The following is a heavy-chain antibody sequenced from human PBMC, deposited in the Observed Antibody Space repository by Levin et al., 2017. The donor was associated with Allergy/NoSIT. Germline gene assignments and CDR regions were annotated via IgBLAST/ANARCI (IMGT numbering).Heavy chain of an antibody. V-gene: IGHV5-51*01. D-gene: IGHD6-19*01. J-gene: IGHJ4*02. CDR1: GYSFNTYW. CDR3: ARRAGSNPHFDY. Sequence: WASVKVSCKGSGYSFNTYWVVWVRQMPGKGLEWMGIIYPGDSDTRYSPSFRGQVTISADKSINTAYLQWSSLKPSDTAMYYCARRAGSNPHFDYWGQGSLVIVSS. CDR2: IYPGDSDT.